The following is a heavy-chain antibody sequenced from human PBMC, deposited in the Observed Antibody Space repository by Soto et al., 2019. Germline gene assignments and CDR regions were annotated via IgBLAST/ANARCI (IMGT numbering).Heavy chain of an antibody. D-gene: IGHD5-12*01. CDR1: GGSITSGGYS. CDR3: ARDNRDVKPDIVATMEVQYYFDY. V-gene: IGHV4-30-2*01. J-gene: IGHJ4*02. CDR2: MYHSGNT. Sequence: SETLSLTGAVSGGSITSGGYSWGWIRQPPGQVLEWIGYMYHSGNTYYNPSLKGRVTISLDTSKNQFSLQLNSVTPEDTAVYYCARDNRDVKPDIVATMEVQYYFDYWGQGTLVTVSS.